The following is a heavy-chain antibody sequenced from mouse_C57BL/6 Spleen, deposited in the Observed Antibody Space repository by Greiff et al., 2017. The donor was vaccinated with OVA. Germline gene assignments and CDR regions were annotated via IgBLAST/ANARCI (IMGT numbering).Heavy chain of an antibody. CDR2: INYDGSST. J-gene: IGHJ2*01. CDR3: ARVWEGYYFDY. Sequence: EVKVVESEGGLVQPGSSMKLSCTASGFTFSDYYMAWVRQVPEKGLEWVANINYDGSSTYYLDSLKSRFIISRDNAKNILYLQMSSLKSEDTATYYCARVWEGYYFDYWGQGTTLTVSS. CDR1: GFTFSDYY. D-gene: IGHD4-1*01. V-gene: IGHV5-16*01.